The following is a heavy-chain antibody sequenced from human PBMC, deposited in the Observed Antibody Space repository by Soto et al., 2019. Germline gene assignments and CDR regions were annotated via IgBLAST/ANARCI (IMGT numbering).Heavy chain of an antibody. CDR1: GFTFSSYS. CDR3: ARDRDSHGDYDY. V-gene: IGHV3-21*01. Sequence: GGSLRLSCAASGFTFSSYSMNWVRQAPGKGLEWVSSISSSSSYIYYADSVKGRFTISRDNAKNSLYLQMNSLRAEDXXVYYCARDRDSHGDYDYWGQGTLVTVSS. J-gene: IGHJ4*02. D-gene: IGHD4-17*01. CDR2: ISSSSSYI.